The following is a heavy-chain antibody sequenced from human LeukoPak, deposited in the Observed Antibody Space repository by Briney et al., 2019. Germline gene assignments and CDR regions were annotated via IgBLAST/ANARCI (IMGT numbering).Heavy chain of an antibody. Sequence: GGSLRLSCAASGFTFDDYGMSWVRQAPGKGLEWVSGINWNGGSTGYADSVKGRFTISRDNPKNSLYLQMNSLRAEDTALYYCARAKQLAHYYYYYMDVWGKGTTVTVSS. CDR1: GFTFDDYG. J-gene: IGHJ6*03. V-gene: IGHV3-20*04. D-gene: IGHD6-6*01. CDR2: INWNGGST. CDR3: ARAKQLAHYYYYYMDV.